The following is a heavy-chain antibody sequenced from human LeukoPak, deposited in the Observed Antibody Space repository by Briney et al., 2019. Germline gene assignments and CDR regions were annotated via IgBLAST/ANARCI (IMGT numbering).Heavy chain of an antibody. CDR1: GYSISSGYY. D-gene: IGHD3-22*01. CDR3: ARLHFDSSGWPTYYFDY. J-gene: IGHJ4*02. Sequence: SETLSLTCAVSGYSISSGYYWGWIRQPPGKGLEWIGSIYYSGSTYYNPSLESRVTISVDTSKNQFSLKLSSVTAADTAVYYCARLHFDSSGWPTYYFDYWGQGTLVTVSS. V-gene: IGHV4-38-2*01. CDR2: IYYSGST.